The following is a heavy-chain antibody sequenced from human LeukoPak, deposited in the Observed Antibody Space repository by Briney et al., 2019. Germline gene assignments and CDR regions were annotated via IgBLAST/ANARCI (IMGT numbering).Heavy chain of an antibody. CDR2: MNPNSGNT. CDR1: GYTFTSYD. V-gene: IGHV1-8*03. D-gene: IGHD2-2*01. Sequence: GASVKVSCKASGYTFTSYDINWVRQATGQGLEWMGWMNPNSGNTGYAQKFQGRVTITRNTSISTAYMELSSLRSEDTAVYYCARGLVVPAARAMDVWGKGTTVTVSS. J-gene: IGHJ6*04. CDR3: ARGLVVPAARAMDV.